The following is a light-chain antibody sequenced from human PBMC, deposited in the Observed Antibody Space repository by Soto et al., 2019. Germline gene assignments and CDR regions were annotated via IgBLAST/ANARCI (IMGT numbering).Light chain of an antibody. J-gene: IGKJ1*01. V-gene: IGKV3-20*01. CDR3: QHYSSQT. CDR1: QTVSTSY. Sequence: ESVLTQSPGTLSLSPGERATLSCRASQTVSTSYIAWYQQKPGQAPRLLIYAASSRATGIPDRFSGSGSGTDFTLTISRLEPEDSAVYFCQHYSSQTFGQLNKVDIK. CDR2: AAS.